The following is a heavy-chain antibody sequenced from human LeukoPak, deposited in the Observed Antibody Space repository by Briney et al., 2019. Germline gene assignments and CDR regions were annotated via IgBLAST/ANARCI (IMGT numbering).Heavy chain of an antibody. J-gene: IGHJ3*02. D-gene: IGHD1-26*01. V-gene: IGHV4-39*01. Sequence: PSETLSLTCTVSGGSISSSGSYWGWIRQPPGKGLEWIGNIYYSGSTYYNPSLKSRVTISVDTSKNQFSLKLSPVTAADTAVFYCARRGSYDTFDIWGQGTMVTVSS. CDR2: IYYSGST. CDR3: ARRGSYDTFDI. CDR1: GGSISSSGSY.